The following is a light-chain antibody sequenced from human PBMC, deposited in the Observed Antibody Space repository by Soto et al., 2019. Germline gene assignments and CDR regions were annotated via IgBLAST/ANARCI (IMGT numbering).Light chain of an antibody. CDR2: EVS. J-gene: IGLJ2*01. CDR1: SSDVGGYNY. Sequence: QSVLTQPPSVSGSPGQSITISCTGTSSDVGGYNYVSWYQQHPGKAPKLMIYEVSNRPSGVSDRFSGSKSGNTASLTSSGLQDEDEADYYCSSYTSSSTRVFGGGTKLTVL. V-gene: IGLV2-14*01. CDR3: SSYTSSSTRV.